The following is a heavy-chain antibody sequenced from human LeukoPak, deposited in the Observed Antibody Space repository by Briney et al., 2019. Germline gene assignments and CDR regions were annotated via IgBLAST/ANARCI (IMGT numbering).Heavy chain of an antibody. Sequence: GASVKVSCKASGYTFTSYGLSWVRQAPGQGLEWMGWISGYNGNANYAQKFQGRVTMTTDTSTSTAYMELRSLRSDDTAVYYCARDGHRRYYYESSDYRFDYWGQGTLSPSPQ. CDR2: ISGYNGNA. CDR1: GYTFTSYG. D-gene: IGHD3-22*01. J-gene: IGHJ4*02. V-gene: IGHV1-18*01. CDR3: ARDGHRRYYYESSDYRFDY.